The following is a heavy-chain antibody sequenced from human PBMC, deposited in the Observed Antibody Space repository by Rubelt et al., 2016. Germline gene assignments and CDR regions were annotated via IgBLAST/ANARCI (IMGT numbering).Heavy chain of an antibody. CDR2: IWYDGSNK. Sequence: SSYGMHWVRQAPGKVLEWVAVIWYDGSNKYYADSVKGRFTISRDNSKNTLYLQMNSLRAEDPAVYYCARESDDYGDYGAPKGWYFDLWGRGTLVTVSS. V-gene: IGHV3-33*01. CDR1: SSYG. CDR3: ARESDDYGDYGAPKGWYFDL. D-gene: IGHD4-17*01. J-gene: IGHJ2*01.